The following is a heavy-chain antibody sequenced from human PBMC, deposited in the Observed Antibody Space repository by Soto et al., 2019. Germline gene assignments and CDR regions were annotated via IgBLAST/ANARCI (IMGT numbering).Heavy chain of an antibody. CDR3: ARGWDASYYYDSSGYYPPGY. CDR1: GYTFTSYG. D-gene: IGHD3-22*01. CDR2: ISAYNGNT. Sequence: ASVKVSCKASGYTFTSYGISWVRQAPGQGLEWMGWISAYNGNTNYAQKLQGRVTMTTDTSTSTAYMELRSLRSDDTAVYYCARGWDASYYYDSSGYYPPGYWGQGTLVTVSS. V-gene: IGHV1-18*01. J-gene: IGHJ4*02.